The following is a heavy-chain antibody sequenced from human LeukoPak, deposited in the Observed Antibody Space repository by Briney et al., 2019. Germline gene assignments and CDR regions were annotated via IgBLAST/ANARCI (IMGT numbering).Heavy chain of an antibody. CDR3: ARGRIGSGNYFDY. V-gene: IGHV3-11*05. D-gene: IGHD1-26*01. CDR2: ISSSSSNT. CDR1: GFTFSDYY. Sequence: PGGSLRLSCAASGFTFSDYYMGWIREAPGKGLEWVSDISSSSSNTNYADSVKGRFTISRDNAKNSLHLQMNSLRAEDTALYYCARGRIGSGNYFDYWGQGALVTVSS. J-gene: IGHJ4*02.